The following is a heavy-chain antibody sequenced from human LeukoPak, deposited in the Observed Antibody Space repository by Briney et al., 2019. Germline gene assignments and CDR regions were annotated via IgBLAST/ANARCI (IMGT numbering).Heavy chain of an antibody. D-gene: IGHD3-22*01. J-gene: IGHJ4*02. V-gene: IGHV4-61*02. CDR3: ARETYYDSSGYYDPLFDY. CDR2: IYTSGST. Sequence: SETLSLTCAVSGGSISSGSYYWSWIRQPAGKGLEWIGRIYTSGSTNYNPSLKSRVTISVDTSKNQFSLKLSSVTAADTAVYYCARETYYDSSGYYDPLFDYWGQGTLVTVSS. CDR1: GGSISSGSYY.